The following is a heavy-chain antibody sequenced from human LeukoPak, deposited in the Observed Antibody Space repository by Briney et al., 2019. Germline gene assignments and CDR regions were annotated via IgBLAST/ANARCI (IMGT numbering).Heavy chain of an antibody. V-gene: IGHV4-39*01. CDR3: GRLFDS. CDR2: INYSGAT. Sequence: SETLSLTCTVSGGAIISDNFYWGWVRQPPGKGLEWVGSINYSGATYYNPSLRSRVSISVDTSRTQFFLRLNSVSAADTAVYYCGRLFDSWGQGILVTVSS. CDR1: GGAIISDNFY. J-gene: IGHJ4*02.